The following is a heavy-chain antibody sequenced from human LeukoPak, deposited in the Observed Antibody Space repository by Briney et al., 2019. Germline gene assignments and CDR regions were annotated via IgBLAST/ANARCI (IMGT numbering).Heavy chain of an antibody. J-gene: IGHJ4*02. D-gene: IGHD2-21*02. V-gene: IGHV3-33*01. CDR2: IWYDGSNK. Sequence: GRSLRLSCAASGFNFSSYGMHWVRQAPGKGLEWVAVIWYDGSNKYYADSVKGRFTISRDNSKNTLYLQMNSLRAEDTAVYYCVQMAPYCGGDCYFDYWGQGTLVTVSS. CDR3: VQMAPYCGGDCYFDY. CDR1: GFNFSSYG.